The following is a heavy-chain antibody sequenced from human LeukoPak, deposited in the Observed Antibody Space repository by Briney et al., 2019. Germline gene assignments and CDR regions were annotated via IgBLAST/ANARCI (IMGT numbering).Heavy chain of an antibody. J-gene: IGHJ6*03. Sequence: SETLSLTCTVSGDSISSGDYYWGWIRQPPGKGLEWIGYIYYSGSTYYNPSLKSRITISVDTSKNPFSLKLSSVTAADTAVYYCARTGIAVAGTSLENYYYYMDVWGKGTTVTVSS. V-gene: IGHV4-30-4*08. CDR3: ARTGIAVAGTSLENYYYYMDV. CDR1: GDSISSGDYY. CDR2: IYYSGST. D-gene: IGHD6-19*01.